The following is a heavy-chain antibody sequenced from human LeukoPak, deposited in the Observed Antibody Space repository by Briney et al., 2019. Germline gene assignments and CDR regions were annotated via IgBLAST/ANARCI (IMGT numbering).Heavy chain of an antibody. D-gene: IGHD6-25*01. Sequence: GESLRLSCAASGFSFSSYWMHWVRQGPGKGLVWVSRIKSDGSSTNYADSVKGRFTISRDNAKNTLYLQMNSLRAEDTAVYYCARVGARLGAFDIRGQGTMVTVSS. CDR3: ARVGARLGAFDI. V-gene: IGHV3-74*01. CDR1: GFSFSSYW. J-gene: IGHJ3*02. CDR2: IKSDGSST.